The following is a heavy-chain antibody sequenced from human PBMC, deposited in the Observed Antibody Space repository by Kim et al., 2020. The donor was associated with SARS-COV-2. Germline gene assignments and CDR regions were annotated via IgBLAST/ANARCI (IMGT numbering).Heavy chain of an antibody. CDR2: TYYRFKWYN. CDR1: GDSVSSNSVA. Sequence: SQTLSLTCAISGDSVSSNSVAWNWIRQSPSRGLEWLGRTYYRFKWYNDYAVSVKSRITITPDTSKNQFSLQLSSVSPEDTSIYYCARSYSGTYNSWGQGTLVTVSS. CDR3: ARSYSGTYNS. V-gene: IGHV6-1*01. J-gene: IGHJ4*02. D-gene: IGHD1-26*01.